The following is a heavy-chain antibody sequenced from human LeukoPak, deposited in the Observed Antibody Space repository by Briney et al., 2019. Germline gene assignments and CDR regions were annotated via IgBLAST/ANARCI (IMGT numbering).Heavy chain of an antibody. Sequence: GGSLRLSCAASGFTFSSYEMNWVRQAPGKGLEWVSYISGSGSTIYYADSVKGRFTISRDNAKNSLYLQMNSLRAEGTAVYYCARGSDIVVVVAAISDYYFDYWGQGTLVTVSS. V-gene: IGHV3-48*03. CDR3: ARGSDIVVVVAAISDYYFDY. CDR1: GFTFSSYE. D-gene: IGHD2-15*01. CDR2: ISGSGSTI. J-gene: IGHJ4*02.